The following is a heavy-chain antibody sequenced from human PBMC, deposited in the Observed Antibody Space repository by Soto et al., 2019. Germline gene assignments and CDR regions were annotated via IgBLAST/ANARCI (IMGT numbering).Heavy chain of an antibody. D-gene: IGHD3-22*01. J-gene: IGHJ5*02. CDR2: INPKTGAT. CDR3: AKTYDGSGQPSHWFGP. Sequence: DSVKVSCKASGYTFTGYYIHWVRQAPGQGLEWVGWINPKTGATNFAQRFQGRVTMTRDTSITTAYMDLSSLTSDDTATYYCAKTYDGSGQPSHWFGPWGQGTPVTVSS. CDR1: GYTFTGYY. V-gene: IGHV1-2*02.